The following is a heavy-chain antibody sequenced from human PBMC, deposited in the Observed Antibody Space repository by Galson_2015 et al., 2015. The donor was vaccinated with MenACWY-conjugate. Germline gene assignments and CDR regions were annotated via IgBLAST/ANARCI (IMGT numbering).Heavy chain of an antibody. V-gene: IGHV3-23*01. Sequence: SLRLSCAASGFTFSNYAMSWVRQAPGKGLEWVSGISGRTGSTYYADSVKGRLTISRDNPKNTPYLQMNSLRVEDTAIYYCARYRLDTSATTDFWGQGTLVTVSS. CDR1: GFTFSNYA. J-gene: IGHJ4*02. D-gene: IGHD6-19*01. CDR2: ISGRTGST. CDR3: ARYRLDTSATTDF.